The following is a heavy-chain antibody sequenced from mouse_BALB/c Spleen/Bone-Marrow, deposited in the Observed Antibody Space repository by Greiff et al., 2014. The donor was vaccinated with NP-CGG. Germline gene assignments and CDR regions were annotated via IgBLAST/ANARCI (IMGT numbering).Heavy chain of an antibody. V-gene: IGHV5-17*02. Sequence: EVQGVESGGGLVQPGGSRKLSCVASGFTFSSFGMHWVRQAPEKGLEWVAYISSGSSSTYYADTLKGRFTISRDNPKNTLFLQMTSLRSEDTAMYYCARGYYYGSSHYWCFDVWGAGTTVTVSS. D-gene: IGHD1-1*01. CDR1: GFTFSSFG. CDR3: ARGYYYGSSHYWCFDV. CDR2: ISSGSSST. J-gene: IGHJ1*01.